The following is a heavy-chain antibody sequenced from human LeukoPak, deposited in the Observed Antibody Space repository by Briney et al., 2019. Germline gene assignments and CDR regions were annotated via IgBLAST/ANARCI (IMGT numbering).Heavy chain of an antibody. CDR3: TRTVLDCKNGVCYDY. J-gene: IGHJ4*02. CDR2: ISPYNGNT. D-gene: IGHD2-8*01. V-gene: IGHV1-18*01. Sequence: ISXVRQAPGQGLEWMGWISPYNGNTNYAQKLQGRVTVTTDTSTSTAYMELRSLRSDDTAVYYCTRTVLDCKNGVCYDYWGQGTLVTVSS.